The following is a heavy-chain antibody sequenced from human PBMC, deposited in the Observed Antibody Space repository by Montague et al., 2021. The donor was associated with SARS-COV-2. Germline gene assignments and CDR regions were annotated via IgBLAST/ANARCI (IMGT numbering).Heavy chain of an antibody. Sequence: SLRLSCAASGFTFSSFSMNWVRQAPGKGLEWVSSISSSSIYIYYADSVKGRFTISRDNAKSSLYLQMNSLRAEDTAVYYCAGAQGDYVGERTTYYYYGMDVWGQGTTVTVSS. CDR3: AGAQGDYVGERTTYYYYGMDV. V-gene: IGHV3-21*01. D-gene: IGHD1-14*01. J-gene: IGHJ6*02. CDR2: ISSSSIYI. CDR1: GFTFSSFS.